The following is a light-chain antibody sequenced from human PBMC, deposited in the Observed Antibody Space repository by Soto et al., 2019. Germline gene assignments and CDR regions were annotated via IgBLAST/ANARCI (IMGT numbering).Light chain of an antibody. V-gene: IGKV3-20*01. CDR1: QSVGGNY. CDR2: AAS. J-gene: IGKJ2*01. Sequence: EIVLTQSPGTLSLSPGERATLSCSASQSVGGNYLAWYQQKPGHAPRLLVYAASTRATGIPDRFSGSGSGTDFSLTISRLEPEDFAVYSCHQYGSSLRTFGQGTKLEIK. CDR3: HQYGSSLRT.